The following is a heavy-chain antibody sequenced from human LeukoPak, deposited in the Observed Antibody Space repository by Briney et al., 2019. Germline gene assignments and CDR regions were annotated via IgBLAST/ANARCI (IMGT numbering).Heavy chain of an antibody. V-gene: IGHV3-23*01. CDR1: SFTFSSYV. CDR2: VSTTGGST. J-gene: IGHJ4*02. CDR3: AKDRRRDDVLTGSFSD. D-gene: IGHD3-9*01. Sequence: GGSLRLSCGASSFTFSSYVMSWVRQAPGKGLEWVSTVSTTGGSTYYADSVKGRFTISRDDSKDTLYLQMNSLRAEDTAVYNCAKDRRRDDVLTGSFSDWGQGTLVTVSS.